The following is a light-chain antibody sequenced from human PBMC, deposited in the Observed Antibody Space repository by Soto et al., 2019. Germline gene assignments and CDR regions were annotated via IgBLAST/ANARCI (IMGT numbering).Light chain of an antibody. J-gene: IGKJ4*01. CDR2: GAS. CDR1: QSVSSY. Sequence: EIVLTQSPATLSLSPGERATLSCRASQSVSSYLAWYQQKPGQAPRLLIYGASNRATDIPARFSGSGSGTDFTLIISSLEPEDFAVYYCRQYGSSPLAFGGGTKVEIK. CDR3: RQYGSSPLA. V-gene: IGKV3-11*01.